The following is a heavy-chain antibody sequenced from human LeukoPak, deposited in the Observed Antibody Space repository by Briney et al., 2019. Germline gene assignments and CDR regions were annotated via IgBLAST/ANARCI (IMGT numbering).Heavy chain of an antibody. V-gene: IGHV1-18*01. D-gene: IGHD3-22*01. CDR2: ISAYNGNT. CDR3: ARVTYYYDSSGYFDY. J-gene: IGHJ4*02. CDR1: GYTFTSYG. Sequence: ASVKVSCKASGYTFTSYGISWVRQAPGQGLEWMGWISAYNGNTNYAQKLQGRVTMTTDTSTSTAYMELRSLRSDDTAVYYCARVTYYYDSSGYFDYWGQGTLVTVSS.